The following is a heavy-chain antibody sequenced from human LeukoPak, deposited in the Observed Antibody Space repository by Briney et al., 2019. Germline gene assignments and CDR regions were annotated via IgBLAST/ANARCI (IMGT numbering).Heavy chain of an antibody. V-gene: IGHV1-18*01. D-gene: IGHD3-22*01. CDR2: ISAYNGNT. CDR3: ARVTYYYDSSGYFDY. J-gene: IGHJ4*02. CDR1: GYTFTSYG. Sequence: ASVKVSCKASGYTFTSYGISWVRQAPGQGLEWMGWISAYNGNTNYAQKLQGRVTMTTDTSTSTAYMELRSLRSDDTAVYYCARVTYYYDSSGYFDYWGQGTLVTVSS.